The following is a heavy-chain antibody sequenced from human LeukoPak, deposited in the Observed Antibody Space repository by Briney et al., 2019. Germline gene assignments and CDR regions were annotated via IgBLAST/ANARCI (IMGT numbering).Heavy chain of an antibody. V-gene: IGHV3-53*04. CDR2: IYIGDNP. J-gene: IGHJ4*02. Sequence: GGSLRLSCAASGLTVSSSYMSWVRQTPGKGLEWVSIIYIGDNPHYADSVKGRFTISRHNSKNTLYLQMNNLRAEDTAVYYCARVRPWVFDYWGQGTLVTVSS. CDR3: ARVRPWVFDY. CDR1: GLTVSSSY.